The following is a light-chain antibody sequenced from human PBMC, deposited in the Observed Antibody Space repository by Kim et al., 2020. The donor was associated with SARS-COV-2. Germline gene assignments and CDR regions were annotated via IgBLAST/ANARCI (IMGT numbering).Light chain of an antibody. CDR1: QSLLQSNGFHF. CDR2: LVS. CDR3: MQDLQIPYT. V-gene: IGKV2-28*01. J-gene: IGKJ2*01. Sequence: DIVMTQSPLSLPVSPGEPASISCRSSQSLLQSNGFHFLHWYLQKPGLSPQLLISLVSNRAPGVPDRFSGSGSGTDFTLEISRVEADDAGIYYCMQDLQIPYTFGQGTKLEI.